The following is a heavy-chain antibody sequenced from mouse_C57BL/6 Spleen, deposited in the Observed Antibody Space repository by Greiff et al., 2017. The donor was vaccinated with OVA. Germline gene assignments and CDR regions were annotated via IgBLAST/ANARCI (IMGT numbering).Heavy chain of an antibody. Sequence: VQLVESGAELVRPGASVKLSCKASGYTFTDYYINWVKQRPGQGLEWIARIYPGSGNTYYNEKFKGKATLTAEKSSSTAYMQLSSLTSEDSAVYFCARGDGYYDNFDVWGTGTTVTVSS. CDR3: ARGDGYYDNFDV. CDR1: GYTFTDYY. J-gene: IGHJ1*03. V-gene: IGHV1-76*01. D-gene: IGHD2-3*01. CDR2: IYPGSGNT.